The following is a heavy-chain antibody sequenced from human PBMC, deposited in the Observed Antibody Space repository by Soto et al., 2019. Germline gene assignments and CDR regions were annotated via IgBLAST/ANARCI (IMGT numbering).Heavy chain of an antibody. J-gene: IGHJ4*02. CDR1: GGSMSSYY. V-gene: IGHV4-59*01. CDR2: IYYSGTT. Sequence: QVQLQESGPGLVKPSETLSLTCTVSGGSMSSYYWSWIRQPPGMGLGWIGYIYYSGTTNYNPSLKSRVTIPVDTSKNQFSLQLSSVTPADTAVYYCARGGTVVNGFDYWGQGTLVTVSS. D-gene: IGHD2-15*01. CDR3: ARGGTVVNGFDY.